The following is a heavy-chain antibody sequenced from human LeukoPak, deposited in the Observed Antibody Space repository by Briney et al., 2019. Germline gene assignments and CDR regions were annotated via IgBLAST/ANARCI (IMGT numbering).Heavy chain of an antibody. CDR1: GFTFSSYS. CDR3: ARGPGVTPDY. CDR2: ISSCSSYI. D-gene: IGHD5-18*01. Sequence: GGSLRLSCAASGFTFSSYSMNWVRQAPGKGLEWVSSISSCSSYIYYADSVKGRFTISRDNAKNSLYLQMNSLRVEDTAVYYCARGPGVTPDYWGQGTLVTVSS. V-gene: IGHV3-21*01. J-gene: IGHJ4*02.